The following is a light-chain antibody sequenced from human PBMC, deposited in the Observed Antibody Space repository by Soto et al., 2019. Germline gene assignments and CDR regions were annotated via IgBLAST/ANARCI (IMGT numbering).Light chain of an antibody. CDR3: QQYGSSPTT. CDR1: QSVARSY. Sequence: EIVLTQSPGTLSLSPGERATVSCRASQSVARSYLAWWHQKPGPAPSLLIYGASSRATGIPDRFSGSGSGTDFTLTISILEPEDFAVYFCQQYGSSPTTFGQGTKVDIK. J-gene: IGKJ1*01. CDR2: GAS. V-gene: IGKV3-20*01.